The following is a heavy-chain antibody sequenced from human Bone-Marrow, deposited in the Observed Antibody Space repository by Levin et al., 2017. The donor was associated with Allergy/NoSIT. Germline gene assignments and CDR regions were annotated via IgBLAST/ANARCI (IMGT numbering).Heavy chain of an antibody. D-gene: IGHD4-17*01. V-gene: IGHV3-48*01. J-gene: IGHJ5*02. Sequence: GGSLRLSCAASGFTFSSYNMGWVRQAPGKGLEWISYITTTSNIVYYADSLRGRFTISRDNAKTSLFLHMNSLRAEDTAIYYCARAHGDFGSNWFDPWGQGTLVTVSS. CDR3: ARAHGDFGSNWFDP. CDR1: GFTFSSYN. CDR2: ITTTSNIV.